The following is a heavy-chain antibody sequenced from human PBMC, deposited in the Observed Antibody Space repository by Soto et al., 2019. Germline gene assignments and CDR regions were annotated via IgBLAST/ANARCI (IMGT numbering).Heavy chain of an antibody. CDR3: ARSVGLTRIAARPAEYFQH. J-gene: IGHJ1*01. V-gene: IGHV1-46*01. D-gene: IGHD6-6*01. Sequence: GASVKVSCKASGYTFTSYYMHWVRQAPGQGLEWMGIINPSGGSTSYAQKFQGRVTMTRDTSTSTVYMELSSLRSEDTAVYYCARSVGLTRIAARPAEYFQHWGQGTLVTVSS. CDR2: INPSGGST. CDR1: GYTFTSYY.